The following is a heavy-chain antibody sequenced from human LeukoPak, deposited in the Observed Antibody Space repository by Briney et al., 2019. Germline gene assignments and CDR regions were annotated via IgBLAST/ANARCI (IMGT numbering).Heavy chain of an antibody. CDR2: ITNDGSST. CDR3: ARVFSSGSFDY. CDR1: GFTFSSHW. V-gene: IGHV3-74*01. J-gene: IGHJ4*02. Sequence: GGSLRLSCAASGFTFSSHWMHWVRQAPGKGLVWVSRITNDGSSTTYADSVKGRFTIFRDNAKNMLYLQVNSLRAEDTAVYYCARVFSSGSFDYWGQGTLATVSS. D-gene: IGHD6-19*01.